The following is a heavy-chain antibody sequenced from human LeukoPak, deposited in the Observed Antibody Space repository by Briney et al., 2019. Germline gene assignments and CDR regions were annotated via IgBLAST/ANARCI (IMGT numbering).Heavy chain of an antibody. Sequence: GGSLRLSCAASGFTVSSNYMSWVRQAPGKGLEWVSVIYSGGSTYYADSVKGRFTISRDNAKNSLYLQMNSLRAEDTALYYCAKDSVPGYYDSSGFDYWGQGTLVTVSS. CDR3: AKDSVPGYYDSSGFDY. CDR2: IYSGGST. V-gene: IGHV3-53*05. D-gene: IGHD3-22*01. J-gene: IGHJ4*02. CDR1: GFTVSSNY.